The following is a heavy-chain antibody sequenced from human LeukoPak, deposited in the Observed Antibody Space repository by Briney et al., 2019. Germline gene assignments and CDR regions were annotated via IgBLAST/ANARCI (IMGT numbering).Heavy chain of an antibody. V-gene: IGHV3-48*01. CDR2: IGGSHSAI. CDR3: ARVDPRDSSGYPFDY. D-gene: IGHD3-22*01. CDR1: GFTFSTYN. Sequence: GGSLRLSCAASGFTFSTYNMNWVRQAPGKGLEWVSYIGGSHSAIYYADSVKGRFTISRDNSKNTLYLQMNSLRAEDTAVYYCARVDPRDSSGYPFDYWGQGTLVTVSS. J-gene: IGHJ4*02.